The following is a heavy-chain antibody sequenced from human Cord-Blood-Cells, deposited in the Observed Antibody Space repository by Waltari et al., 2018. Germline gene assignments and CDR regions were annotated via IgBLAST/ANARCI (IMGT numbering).Heavy chain of an antibody. Sequence: QVQLVESGGGVVQPGRSLRLSCAASGFTFSSYGMHWVRQPPGKGLEWVAVIWYDGSNKYSADSVKGRFTISRDNSKNTLYLQMNSLRAEDTAVYYCARSPPTWDSYGYYYYMDVWGKGTTVTVSS. CDR3: ARSPPTWDSYGYYYYMDV. J-gene: IGHJ6*03. CDR2: IWYDGSNK. V-gene: IGHV3-33*01. D-gene: IGHD5-18*01. CDR1: GFTFSSYG.